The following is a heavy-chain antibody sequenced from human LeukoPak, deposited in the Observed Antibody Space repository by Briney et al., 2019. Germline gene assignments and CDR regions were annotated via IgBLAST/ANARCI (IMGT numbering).Heavy chain of an antibody. D-gene: IGHD6-13*01. Sequence: GGSLRLSCAASGFTFSSYSMNWVRQAPGKGLEWVSSISSSSSYIYYADSVKGRFTISRDNAKNSLYLQMNSLRAEDTAVYYCARHPGYSNYYFDYWGQGTLVTVSS. CDR2: ISSSSSYI. CDR3: ARHPGYSNYYFDY. CDR1: GFTFSSYS. V-gene: IGHV3-21*01. J-gene: IGHJ4*02.